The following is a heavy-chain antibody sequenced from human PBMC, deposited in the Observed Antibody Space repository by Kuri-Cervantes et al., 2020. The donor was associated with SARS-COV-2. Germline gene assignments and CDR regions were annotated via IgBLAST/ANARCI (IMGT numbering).Heavy chain of an antibody. J-gene: IGHJ5*02. CDR3: ARGSASGWSPLVDR. V-gene: IGHV4-4*08. CDR1: GGPISGYY. CDR2: IYSSGSA. D-gene: IGHD6-19*01. Sequence: SETLSLTCSVSGGPISGYYWIWIRQTPGKGLEWIGYIYSSGSASYNPSFRSRVTMSVDTSKDQFSLNVNSVTAADTAVYYCARGSASGWSPLVDRWGQGIVVTVSS.